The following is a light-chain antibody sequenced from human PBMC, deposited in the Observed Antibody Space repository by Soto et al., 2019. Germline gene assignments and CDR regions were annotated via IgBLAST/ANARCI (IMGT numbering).Light chain of an antibody. Sequence: QSALTQPASVSGSPGQSITISCTGTSSDVGAYNYVSWYQQHPVKAPKLMIYDVSSRPSGISNRFSGSKSGNRASLTISGVQAEDEADYYCSSYASSSTVIFGGGTKVTVL. J-gene: IGLJ2*01. CDR1: SSDVGAYNY. CDR3: SSYASSSTVI. CDR2: DVS. V-gene: IGLV2-14*01.